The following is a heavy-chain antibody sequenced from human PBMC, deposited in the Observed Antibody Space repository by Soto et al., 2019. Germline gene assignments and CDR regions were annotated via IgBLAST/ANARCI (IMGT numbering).Heavy chain of an antibody. D-gene: IGHD2-2*01. J-gene: IGHJ6*02. CDR3: AREGYSSSTSCPPGMDV. CDR1: GYTFTSYA. Sequence: QVQLVQSGAEVKKPGASVKVSCKASGYTFTSYAMHWVRQAPGQRLEWMGWINAGNGNTKYSQKFQGRVTITRDTSASTAYVELSSLSSKDTAVYYCAREGYSSSTSCPPGMDVWGQGTTVTVSS. V-gene: IGHV1-3*01. CDR2: INAGNGNT.